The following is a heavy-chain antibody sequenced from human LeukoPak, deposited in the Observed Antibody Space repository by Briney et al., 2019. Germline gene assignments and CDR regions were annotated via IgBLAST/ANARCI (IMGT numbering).Heavy chain of an antibody. V-gene: IGHV3-53*01. CDR2: IYSGGST. Sequence: PGGSLRLSCAASGFTVSSNYMSWVRQAPGKGLEWVSVIYSGGSTYYADSMKGRFTTSRDNSKNTLYLQMNNLRAEDTAVYYCASGSGSYRTPYYYMDVWGKGTTVTVSS. D-gene: IGHD3-10*01. CDR1: GFTVSSNY. J-gene: IGHJ6*03. CDR3: ASGSGSYRTPYYYMDV.